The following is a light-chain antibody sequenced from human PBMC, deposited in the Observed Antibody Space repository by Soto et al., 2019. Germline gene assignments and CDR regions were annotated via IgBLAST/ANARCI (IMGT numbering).Light chain of an antibody. J-gene: IGKJ3*01. Sequence: EIVLTQSPATLSLSPGERATLSCRASQSVGNNLAWYQQKLGQAPRLLIYDASNRATGIPARFRGSGSGTDFTLTISSLEPEDFAIYYCQQPYRFTFGPGTKEDIK. V-gene: IGKV3-11*01. CDR2: DAS. CDR3: QQPYRFT. CDR1: QSVGNN.